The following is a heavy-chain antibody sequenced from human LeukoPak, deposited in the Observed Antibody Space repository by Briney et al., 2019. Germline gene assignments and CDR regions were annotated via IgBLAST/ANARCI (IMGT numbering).Heavy chain of an antibody. CDR2: IGTAGDA. V-gene: IGHV3-13*01. CDR1: GFTFSSYY. Sequence: GGSLRLSCAASGFTFSSYYMHWVRQATGKGLEWVSAIGTAGDAYYPGSVKGRFTISRENAQNSLYIQITSLRAGETAVYYCARARDYGGNSGAGSGNAFDIWGQGTMVTVSS. J-gene: IGHJ3*02. D-gene: IGHD4-23*01. CDR3: ARARDYGGNSGAGSGNAFDI.